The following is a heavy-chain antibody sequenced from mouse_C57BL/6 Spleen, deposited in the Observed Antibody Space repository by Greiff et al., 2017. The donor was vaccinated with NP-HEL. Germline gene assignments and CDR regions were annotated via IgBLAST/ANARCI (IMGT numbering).Heavy chain of an antibody. CDR2: IDTSDSYT. CDR1: GFTFTSYW. V-gene: IGHV1-50*01. J-gene: IGHJ2*01. CDR3: ARKENWDEGY. Sequence: VQLQQPWAELVKPGASVKLFCKASGFTFTSYWMQRVKQRPGKGLEWIGEIDTSDSYTNHNQKFKGKATVTVDTASSTAHMQLISLTSEDSAVYYCARKENWDEGYWGQGTTLTVSS. D-gene: IGHD4-1*01.